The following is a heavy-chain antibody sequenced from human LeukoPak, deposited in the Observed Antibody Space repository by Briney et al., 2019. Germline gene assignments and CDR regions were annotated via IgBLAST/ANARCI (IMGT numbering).Heavy chain of an antibody. D-gene: IGHD6-19*01. CDR1: GGSFSGYY. CDR3: ARRIGYSSGWYVSRPFDS. J-gene: IGHJ5*01. V-gene: IGHV4-34*01. Sequence: PSETLSLTCAVYGGSFSGYYWSWIRQPPGKGLEWIGEINHSGSTNYNPSLKSRVTISVDTSKNQFSLKLSSVTAADTAVYYCARRIGYSSGWYVSRPFDSWGQGTLVTVSS. CDR2: INHSGST.